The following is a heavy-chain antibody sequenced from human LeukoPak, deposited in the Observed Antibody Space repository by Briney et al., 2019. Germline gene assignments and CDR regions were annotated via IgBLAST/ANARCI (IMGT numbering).Heavy chain of an antibody. CDR2: IYYSGST. CDR3: AREQDVLNISGFDI. J-gene: IGHJ3*02. CDR1: GGSVSSGSYC. D-gene: IGHD3-10*01. V-gene: IGHV4-61*01. Sequence: SETLSLTCTVSGGSVSSGSYCWSWIRQPPGKGLEWIGYIYYSGSTNYNPSLKSRVTISVDTSKNQFSLKLSSVTAADTAVYYCAREQDVLNISGFDIWGQGTMVTVSS.